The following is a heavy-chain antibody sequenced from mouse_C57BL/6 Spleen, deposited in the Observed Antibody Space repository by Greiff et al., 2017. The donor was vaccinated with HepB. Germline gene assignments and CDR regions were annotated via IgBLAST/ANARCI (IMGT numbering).Heavy chain of an antibody. CDR1: GYTFTSYW. V-gene: IGHV1-55*01. CDR3: ARGLRGYMDY. CDR2: IYPGSGST. J-gene: IGHJ4*01. Sequence: VQLQESGAELVKPGASVKMSCKASGYTFTSYWITWVKQRPGQGLEWIGDIYPGSGSTNYNEKFKSKATLTVDTSSSTAYMQLSSLTSEDSAVYYCARGLRGYMDYWGQGTSVTVSS. D-gene: IGHD2-4*01.